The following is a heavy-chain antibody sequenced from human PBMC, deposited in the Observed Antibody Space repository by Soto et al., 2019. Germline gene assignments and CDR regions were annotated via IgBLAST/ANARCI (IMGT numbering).Heavy chain of an antibody. Sequence: EVQLLESGGGLVQPGGSLRLSCAASGFTFSSYAMSWVRQAPGKGLEWVSAISGSGGSTYYADSVKCRFTISRDNSKNTLYHKMNSLRAEDTAVYYFAKAPGYCSGCSCYPYYYYMDVWGKGTTVTVSS. D-gene: IGHD2-15*01. CDR2: ISGSGGST. CDR1: GFTFSSYA. CDR3: AKAPGYCSGCSCYPYYYYMDV. V-gene: IGHV3-23*01. J-gene: IGHJ6*03.